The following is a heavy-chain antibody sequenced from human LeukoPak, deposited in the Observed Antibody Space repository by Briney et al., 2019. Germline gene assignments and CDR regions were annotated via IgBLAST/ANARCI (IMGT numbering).Heavy chain of an antibody. J-gene: IGHJ4*02. CDR3: AKDYSVGATHGGIDY. D-gene: IGHD1-26*01. V-gene: IGHV3-9*01. Sequence: AGGSLRLSCAASGFTFYDYAMHWVRQAPGKGLEWVSGISWNSGSIGYADSVKGRFTISRDNAKNSLYLQMNSLRAEDTALYYCAKDYSVGATHGGIDYWGQGTLVTVSS. CDR1: GFTFYDYA. CDR2: ISWNSGSI.